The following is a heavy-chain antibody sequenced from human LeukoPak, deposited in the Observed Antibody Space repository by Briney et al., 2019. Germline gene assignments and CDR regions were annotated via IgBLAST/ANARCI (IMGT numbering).Heavy chain of an antibody. J-gene: IGHJ5*02. CDR1: GYTFTGYY. Sequence: ASVKVSCKASGYTFTGYYMHWVRQAPGQGLEWMGWINPNSGGTNYAQKFQGRVTMTRDTSINTAYMELSRLRSDDTAVYYCARDGDIVVVVAATGDNWFDPWGQGTLVTVSS. CDR3: ARDGDIVVVVAATGDNWFDP. D-gene: IGHD2-15*01. CDR2: INPNSGGT. V-gene: IGHV1-2*02.